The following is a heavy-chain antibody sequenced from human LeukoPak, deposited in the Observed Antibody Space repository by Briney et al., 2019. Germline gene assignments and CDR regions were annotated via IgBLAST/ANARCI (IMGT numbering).Heavy chain of an antibody. D-gene: IGHD4-17*01. CDR2: IYYSGNT. Sequence: SETLSLTCTVSGASINNNYYWGWLRPPPGKGLEWIGSIYYSGNTYYSPSLKSRVTLSIDTSKSKVSLKLTSLTAADAAVYYCGRRGHHGHYELGGAFDTWGQGTRVSVSS. CDR1: GASINNNYY. CDR3: GRRGHHGHYELGGAFDT. J-gene: IGHJ3*02. V-gene: IGHV4-39*01.